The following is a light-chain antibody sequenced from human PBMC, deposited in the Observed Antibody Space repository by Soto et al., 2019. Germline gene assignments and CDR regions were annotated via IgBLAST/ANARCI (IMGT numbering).Light chain of an antibody. CDR3: SSYTSSRTVI. CDR2: DVR. Sequence: QSVLTQPASMSGSPGQSITISCTGTSSDIGGYNYISWYQQLPGKAPKFIIYDVRNRPSGVSNRFSGSRSGNTASLTISGLQAEDEADYYCSSYTSSRTVIFGGGTKITVL. J-gene: IGLJ2*01. CDR1: SSDIGGYNY. V-gene: IGLV2-14*01.